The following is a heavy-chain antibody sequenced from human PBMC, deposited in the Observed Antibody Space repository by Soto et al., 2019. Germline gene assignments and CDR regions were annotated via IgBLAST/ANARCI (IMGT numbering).Heavy chain of an antibody. CDR1: GFTFSSCT. V-gene: IGHV3-21*01. D-gene: IGHD2-15*01. Sequence: EVHLVESGGGLVKPGGSLRLSCAVSGFTFSSCTMNWVRQAPGKGLEWVSSISPSTSHIYYADSVKGRFTISRDNAKNSLFLQMNSLRAEDTAVYYCSGCSGGACHHNYGRDVWGHGTTVTVSS. CDR3: SGCSGGACHHNYGRDV. CDR2: ISPSTSHI. J-gene: IGHJ6*02.